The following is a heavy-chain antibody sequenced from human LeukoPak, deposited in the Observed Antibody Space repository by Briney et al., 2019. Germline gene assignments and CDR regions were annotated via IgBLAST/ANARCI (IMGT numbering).Heavy chain of an antibody. CDR1: GFTFSSYA. V-gene: IGHV3-21*01. J-gene: IGHJ4*02. D-gene: IGHD5-12*01. CDR3: ARGGYSGYDVLGFYFDY. Sequence: GGSLRLSCAASGFTFSSYAMSWVRQAPGKGLEWVSSIRSSSSYIYYAVSVKGRFTISRDNAKNSLYLQMNSLRAEDTAVYYCARGGYSGYDVLGFYFDYWGQGTLVTVSS. CDR2: IRSSSSYI.